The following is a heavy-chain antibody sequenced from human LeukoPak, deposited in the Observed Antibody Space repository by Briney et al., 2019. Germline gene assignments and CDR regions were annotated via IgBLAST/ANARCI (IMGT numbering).Heavy chain of an antibody. J-gene: IGHJ3*02. D-gene: IGHD6-13*01. CDR2: IGTAGDP. Sequence: GGSLRLSCAASGFTFSSYDMHWVRQATGKGLEWVSAIGTAGDPYYPGSVKGRFTISRENAKNSLYLQMNSLRAGDTAVYYCARERSSWDAFDIWGQGTMVTVSS. V-gene: IGHV3-13*05. CDR3: ARERSSWDAFDI. CDR1: GFTFSSYD.